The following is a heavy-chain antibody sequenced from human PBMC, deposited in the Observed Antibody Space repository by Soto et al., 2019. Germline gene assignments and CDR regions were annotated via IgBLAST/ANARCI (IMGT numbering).Heavy chain of an antibody. J-gene: IGHJ6*02. CDR1: GFTFSSYG. V-gene: IGHV3-33*01. CDR3: ARDRSAREKLWLTPKYYYGMDV. CDR2: IWYDGSNK. Sequence: GGSLRLSCAASGFTFSSYGMHWVRQAPGKGLEWVAVIWYDGSNKYYADSVKGRFTISRDNSKNTLYLQMNSLRAEDTAVYYCARDRSAREKLWLTPKYYYGMDVWGQGTTVTVSS. D-gene: IGHD5-18*01.